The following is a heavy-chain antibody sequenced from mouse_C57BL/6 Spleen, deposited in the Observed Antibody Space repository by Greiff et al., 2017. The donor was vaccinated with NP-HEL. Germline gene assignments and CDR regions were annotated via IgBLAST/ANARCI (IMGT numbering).Heavy chain of an antibody. V-gene: IGHV5-4*01. CDR1: GFTFSSYA. CDR2: ISDGGSYT. Sequence: EVQLVESGGGLVKPGGSLKLSCAASGFTFSSYAMSWVRQTPEKRLEWVATISDGGSYTYYPDNVKGRFTISRDNAKNNLYLQMSHLKSEDTAMYYCARADGYYVSYFDYWGQGTTLTVSS. CDR3: ARADGYYVSYFDY. J-gene: IGHJ2*01. D-gene: IGHD2-3*01.